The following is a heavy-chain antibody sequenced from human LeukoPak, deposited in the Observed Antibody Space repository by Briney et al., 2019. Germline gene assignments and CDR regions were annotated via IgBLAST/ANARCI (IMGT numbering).Heavy chain of an antibody. Sequence: GVSVKVSCKASGYTFTGYYMHWVRQAPGQGLEWMGWINPNSGGTNYAQKFQGRVTMTRDTSISTAYMELSRLRSDDTAVYYCARGGGQLPFKGWFDPWGQGTLVTVSS. CDR1: GYTFTGYY. CDR2: INPNSGGT. D-gene: IGHD2-2*01. CDR3: ARGGGQLPFKGWFDP. V-gene: IGHV1-2*02. J-gene: IGHJ5*02.